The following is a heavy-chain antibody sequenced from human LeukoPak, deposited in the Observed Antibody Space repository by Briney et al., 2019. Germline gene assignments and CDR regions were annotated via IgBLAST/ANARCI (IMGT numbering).Heavy chain of an antibody. CDR3: ARGPYCTSTSCYLDY. D-gene: IGHD2-2*01. Sequence: SETLSLTCTVSGGSISSYYWSWIRQPAGKGLEWIGRIYSSGSTNYNPSLKSRVTMSVDTPKNQFSLKLSSVTAADTAVYYCARGPYCTSTSCYLDYWGQGTLVTVSS. CDR1: GGSISSYY. J-gene: IGHJ4*02. CDR2: IYSSGST. V-gene: IGHV4-4*07.